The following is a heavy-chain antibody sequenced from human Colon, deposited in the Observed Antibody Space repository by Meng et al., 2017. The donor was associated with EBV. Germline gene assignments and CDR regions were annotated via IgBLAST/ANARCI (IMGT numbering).Heavy chain of an antibody. J-gene: IGHJ5*02. D-gene: IGHD3-10*01. Sequence: HRPGAGHVLVKPSRTLSLTSPVSGASVATGRYYWSWIRQPPGKGLEWIAYIYYIGGTNYNPSLKSRLTISLDTSKNQFSLSLRSVTAADTAVYYCARVSGRSFDPWGQGTLVTVSS. CDR2: IYYIGGT. CDR1: GASVATGRYY. CDR3: ARVSGRSFDP. V-gene: IGHV4-61*01.